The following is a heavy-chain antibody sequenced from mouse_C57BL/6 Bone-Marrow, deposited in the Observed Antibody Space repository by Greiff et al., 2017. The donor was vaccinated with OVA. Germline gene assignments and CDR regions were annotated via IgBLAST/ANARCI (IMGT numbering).Heavy chain of an antibody. CDR3: ARRDSPFAY. CDR1: GYTFTSYW. J-gene: IGHJ3*01. Sequence: QVQLQQPGAELVKPGASVKLSCKASGYTFTSYWMHWVKQRPGQGLEWIGMIHPNSGSTNYNEKFKSKATMTVDKSSSTAYMQHSSLTSEDAAVYYCARRDSPFAYWGQGTLVTVSA. CDR2: IHPNSGST. V-gene: IGHV1-64*01.